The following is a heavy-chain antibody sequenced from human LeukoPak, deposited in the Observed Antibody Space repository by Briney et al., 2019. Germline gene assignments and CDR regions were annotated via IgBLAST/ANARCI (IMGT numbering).Heavy chain of an antibody. CDR2: IYHSGST. D-gene: IGHD5-24*01. Sequence: PSETLSLTCTVSNVSFSNSYWTWIRQPPGKGLEYIGYIYHSGSTNYNPSLKSRVTISVDTSKNQFSLKLSSVTAADTAVYYCASLGFPGEMGMDVWGQGTTVTVPS. CDR1: NVSFSNSY. J-gene: IGHJ6*02. V-gene: IGHV4-59*12. CDR3: ASLGFPGEMGMDV.